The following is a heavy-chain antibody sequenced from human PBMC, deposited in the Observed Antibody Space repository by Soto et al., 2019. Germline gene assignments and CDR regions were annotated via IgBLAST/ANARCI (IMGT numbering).Heavy chain of an antibody. CDR3: ASPADIAAADNWYGMDV. V-gene: IGHV1-69*13. CDR1: GGTFSSYA. CDR2: IIPIFGTA. J-gene: IGHJ6*02. D-gene: IGHD6-13*01. Sequence: SVKVSCKASGGTFSSYAISWVRQAPGQGLEWMGGIIPIFGTANYAQKFQGRVTITADESTSTAYMELSSLRSEDTAVYYCASPADIAAADNWYGMDVWGQGTTVTVSS.